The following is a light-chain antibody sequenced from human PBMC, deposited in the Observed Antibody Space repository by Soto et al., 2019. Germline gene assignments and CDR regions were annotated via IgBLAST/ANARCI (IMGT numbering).Light chain of an antibody. CDR2: GAT. V-gene: IGKV3D-15*01. J-gene: IGKJ1*01. Sequence: EIVMTQSPATLSVSPGGSATLSCRASQSVSINLAWYQQKPGQAPRLLISGATTRATDIPARFSGSGSGTDFTLTITTLQSEDSPVYYCQQYNKGPWTFGQGTEVEIK. CDR1: QSVSIN. CDR3: QQYNKGPWT.